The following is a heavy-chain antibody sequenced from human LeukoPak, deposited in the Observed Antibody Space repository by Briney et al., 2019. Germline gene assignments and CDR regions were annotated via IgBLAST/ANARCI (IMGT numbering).Heavy chain of an antibody. CDR2: IYCSGST. Sequence: SETLSLTCTVSGGSVSSSEYYCDWIRQPPGKGLEWIGSIYCSGSTYYNPSLKSRVTISVDTSKNQFSLKLSSVTAADTAVYYCARQESSSSQFDYWGQGTLVTVSS. V-gene: IGHV4-39*01. CDR1: GGSVSSSEYY. CDR3: ARQESSSSQFDY. J-gene: IGHJ4*02. D-gene: IGHD6-6*01.